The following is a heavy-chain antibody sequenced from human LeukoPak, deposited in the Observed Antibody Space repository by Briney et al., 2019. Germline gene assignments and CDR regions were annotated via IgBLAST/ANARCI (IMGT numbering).Heavy chain of an antibody. CDR2: IYYTGNT. CDR1: GVSISSSNSY. D-gene: IGHD3/OR15-3a*01. J-gene: IGHJ4*02. CDR3: ARQTGSGLFTLP. Sequence: SETLSLTCTVSGVSISSSNSYWGWIRQPPGKGLEWIGSIYYTGNTYYNASLKSRVTISIGTSTNQISLRLTSVTATDTAMYYCARQTGSGLFTLPGGQGTLVTVSS. V-gene: IGHV4-39*01.